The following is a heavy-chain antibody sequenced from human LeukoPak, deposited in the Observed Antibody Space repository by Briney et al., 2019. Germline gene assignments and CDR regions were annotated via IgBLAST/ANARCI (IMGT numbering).Heavy chain of an antibody. V-gene: IGHV1-24*01. Sequence: GASVKVSCKVSGYTLTELSMHWVRQAPGKGLEWMGGFDPEDGETIYAQKFQGRVTMTEDTSTDTAYMELSSLRSEDTAVYYCATFPESTVTTGNWFDPWGQGTLVTVSS. J-gene: IGHJ5*02. CDR3: ATFPESTVTTGNWFDP. D-gene: IGHD4-17*01. CDR1: GYTLTELS. CDR2: FDPEDGET.